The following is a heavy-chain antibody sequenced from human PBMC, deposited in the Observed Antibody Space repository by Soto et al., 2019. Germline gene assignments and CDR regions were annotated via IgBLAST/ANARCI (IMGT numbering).Heavy chain of an antibody. D-gene: IGHD2-2*02. V-gene: IGHV3-23*01. CDR3: ARGYCSSTSCYTQSPFDY. CDR1: GFTFSSYA. CDR2: ISGSGGST. Sequence: GGSLRLSCAASGFTFSSYAMSWVRQAPGKGLEWVSVISGSGGSTYYADSVKGRFTISRDNSKSTLYLQMNSLRAEDTAVYYCARGYCSSTSCYTQSPFDYWGQGTLVTVSS. J-gene: IGHJ4*02.